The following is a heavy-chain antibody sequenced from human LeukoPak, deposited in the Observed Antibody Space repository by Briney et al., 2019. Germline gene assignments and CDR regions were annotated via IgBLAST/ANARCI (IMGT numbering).Heavy chain of an antibody. Sequence: GGSLKISCAASGYTFLNYWIGWVRQMPGKGLEWMGNIFPDDSDATYSPSFQGQVTLSVDSSISTAYLHWSSLKPSDTAVYYCARRVDWYFDLWGRGTLVTVSS. V-gene: IGHV5-51*01. J-gene: IGHJ2*01. CDR3: ARRVDWYFDL. CDR1: GYTFLNYW. CDR2: IFPDDSDA.